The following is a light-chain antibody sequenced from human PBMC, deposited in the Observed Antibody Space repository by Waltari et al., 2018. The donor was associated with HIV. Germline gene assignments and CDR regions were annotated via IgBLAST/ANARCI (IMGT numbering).Light chain of an antibody. J-gene: IGLJ2*01. CDR3: TPYGGRNNRVL. CDR1: RRYIGDYSY. CDR2: EGN. Sequence: QSALTQPPSASGSPEQSVTIACTGTRRYIGDYSYVSWYQQHPGKAPKLRMYEGNQRPSGVPARCSGSKSGDTASLTVSGLQAEDEADYYCTPYGGRNNRVLFGGGTRLTVL. V-gene: IGLV2-8*01.